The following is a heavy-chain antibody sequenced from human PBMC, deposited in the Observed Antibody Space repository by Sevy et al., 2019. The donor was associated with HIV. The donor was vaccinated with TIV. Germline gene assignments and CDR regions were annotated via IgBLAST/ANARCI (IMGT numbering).Heavy chain of an antibody. D-gene: IGHD5-12*01. CDR1: GFTFSSYS. CDR3: ARQYGGYDPSSFDY. Sequence: GGSLRLSCAASGFTFSSYSMNCVRQAPGKGLEWVSSISSSSSYIFYADSVKGRFTISRDNAKNSLYLQMNSLRAEDTAVYYCARQYGGYDPSSFDYWGQGTLVTVSS. CDR2: ISSSSSYI. J-gene: IGHJ4*02. V-gene: IGHV3-21*01.